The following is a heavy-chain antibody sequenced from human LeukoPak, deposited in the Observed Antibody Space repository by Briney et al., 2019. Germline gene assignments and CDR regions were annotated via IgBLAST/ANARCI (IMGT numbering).Heavy chain of an antibody. CDR3: ARDKGPVAGTGVGSFDH. Sequence: GASVKVSCKASGYTFTDYFIHWVRQAPGQGLEWIGWITPKSGGTNYAQKFQGRVTITRDPSISTAYMELSSLRSDDTAVYFCARDKGPVAGTGVGSFDHWGQGTLVTVSS. D-gene: IGHD6-19*01. J-gene: IGHJ4*02. CDR2: ITPKSGGT. CDR1: GYTFTDYF. V-gene: IGHV1-2*02.